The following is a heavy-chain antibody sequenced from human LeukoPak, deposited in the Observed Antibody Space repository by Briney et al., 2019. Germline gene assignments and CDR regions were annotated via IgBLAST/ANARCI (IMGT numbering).Heavy chain of an antibody. CDR2: INHSGST. V-gene: IGHV4-34*01. D-gene: IGHD5-18*01. CDR3: ARGRMWIQLWSPYGMDV. CDR1: GGSFSGYY. Sequence: SETLSFTCAVYGGSFSGYYWSWIRQPPGKGLEWIGEINHSGSTNYNPSLKSRVTISVDTSKNQFSLKLSSVTAADTAVYYCARGRMWIQLWSPYGMDVWGQGTTVTVSS. J-gene: IGHJ6*02.